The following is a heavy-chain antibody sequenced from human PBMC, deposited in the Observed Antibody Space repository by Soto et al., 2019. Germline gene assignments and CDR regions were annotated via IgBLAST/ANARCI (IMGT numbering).Heavy chain of an antibody. CDR2: ITGGGSST. D-gene: IGHD6-13*01. CDR3: AKGSAAARPYYFDY. Sequence: GVLRLSCAASGFTFSRYAMSWVRQAPGKGLEWVSAITGGGSSTYYADSVKGRFTISRDNSKNTLSLQMNGLRAEDTAVYYCAKGSAAARPYYFDYWGQGALVTVSS. J-gene: IGHJ4*02. CDR1: GFTFSRYA. V-gene: IGHV3-23*01.